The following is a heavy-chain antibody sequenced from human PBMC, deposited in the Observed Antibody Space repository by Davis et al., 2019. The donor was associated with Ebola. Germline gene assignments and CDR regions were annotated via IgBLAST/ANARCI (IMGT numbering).Heavy chain of an antibody. CDR2: IYSGGKT. Sequence: GGSLRLSCVVSGFSFSDYYVNWFRQAPGQGLEWLAIIYSGGKTSYSDGVKGRFTISRDNTKNSLYLHLNNLRAEDTAVYYCARRLGAWDFWGQGTLVTVSS. CDR3: ARRLGAWDF. J-gene: IGHJ4*02. D-gene: IGHD1-26*01. CDR1: GFSFSDYY. V-gene: IGHV3-53*01.